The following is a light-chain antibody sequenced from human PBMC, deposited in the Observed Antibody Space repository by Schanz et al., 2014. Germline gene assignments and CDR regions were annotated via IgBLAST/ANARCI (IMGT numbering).Light chain of an antibody. J-gene: IGLJ2*01. V-gene: IGLV2-14*03. CDR1: SSDVGGFNY. Sequence: QSALTQPASVSGSPGQSITISCTEISSDVGGFNYVSWYQQHPGKAPKLMIYDVSNRPSGISNRFSGSKSGNTASLTISGLQAEDEADYYCSSYTSSRGVLFGGGTKLTVL. CDR2: DVS. CDR3: SSYTSSRGVL.